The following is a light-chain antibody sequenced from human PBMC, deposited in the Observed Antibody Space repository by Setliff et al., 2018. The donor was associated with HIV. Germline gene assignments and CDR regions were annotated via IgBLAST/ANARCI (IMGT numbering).Light chain of an antibody. CDR2: WAS. J-gene: IGKJ4*01. CDR1: QSLLYNSKNH. CDR3: QQYYSFPHS. Sequence: DIVMTQSPDSLAVSLDERATIKCRSSQSLLYNSKNHLAWFRQKPGQPPTLLIYWASTRESGVPDRFSGSASGKEFTLTISSLKSEDAALYYCQQYYSFPHSFGGGTKVDIK. V-gene: IGKV4-1*01.